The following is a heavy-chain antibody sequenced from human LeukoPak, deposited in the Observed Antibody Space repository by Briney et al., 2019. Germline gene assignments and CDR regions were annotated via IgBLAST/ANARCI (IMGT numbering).Heavy chain of an antibody. J-gene: IGHJ4*02. D-gene: IGHD2-15*01. V-gene: IGHV3-7*01. CDR1: GIIVSRYW. CDR3: ARDLGVCSGGTCYPVYAY. Sequence: GGSLRLSCAASGIIVSRYWMAWVREAPGKGLEWVADIKEDGSEKHYVDSVKGRFTISRDNAENSLYLQMNSLRAEDTAIYYCARDLGVCSGGTCYPVYAYWGQGIPVTVSS. CDR2: IKEDGSEK.